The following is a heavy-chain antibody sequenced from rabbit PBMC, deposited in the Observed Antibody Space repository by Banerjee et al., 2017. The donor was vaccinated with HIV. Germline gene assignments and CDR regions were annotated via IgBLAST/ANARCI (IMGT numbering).Heavy chain of an antibody. J-gene: IGHJ4*01. CDR2: IYAISSSGST. D-gene: IGHD5-1*01. Sequence: QQQLEESGGGLVKPGGTLTLTCKASGIDFSSYYYMCWVRQAPGKGLEWIACIYAISSSGSTYYASWAKGRFTISKTSSTTVTLQMTSLTAADTATYFCARLWDLWGQGTLVTVS. CDR1: GIDFSSYYY. V-gene: IGHV1S45*01. CDR3: ARLWDL.